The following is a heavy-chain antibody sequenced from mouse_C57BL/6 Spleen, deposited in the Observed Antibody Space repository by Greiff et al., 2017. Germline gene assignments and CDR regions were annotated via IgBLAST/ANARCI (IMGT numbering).Heavy chain of an antibody. CDR1: GYTFTSYW. J-gene: IGHJ3*01. V-gene: IGHV1-53*01. CDR2: INPSNGGT. Sequence: QVHVKQPGTELVKPGASVKLSCKASGYTFTSYWMHWVKQRPGQGLEWIGNINPSNGGTNYNEKFKSKATLTVDKSSSTAYMQLSSLTSEDSAVYYCAPDVSYYGSSYGFAYWGQGTLVTVSA. D-gene: IGHD1-1*01. CDR3: APDVSYYGSSYGFAY.